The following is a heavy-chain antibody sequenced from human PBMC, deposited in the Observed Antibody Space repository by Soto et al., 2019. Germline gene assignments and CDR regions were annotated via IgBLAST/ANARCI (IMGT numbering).Heavy chain of an antibody. D-gene: IGHD2-21*02. Sequence: GESLRFSYAASGFTFNSFGMHWVRQAPGKWLECVALISFDRSNINYGDSVRGRFTISSDDSKNIIYLQMDSLRSEDTAVYYSAQDQGRMVTGTLGLEYWGDGRLVTVSS. CDR1: GFTFNSFG. V-gene: IGHV3-30*18. J-gene: IGHJ4*03. CDR2: ISFDRSNI. CDR3: AQDQGRMVTGTLGLEY.